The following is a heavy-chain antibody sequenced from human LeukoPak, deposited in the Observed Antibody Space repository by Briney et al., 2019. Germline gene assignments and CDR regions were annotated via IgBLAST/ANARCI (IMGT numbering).Heavy chain of an antibody. D-gene: IGHD5-12*01. CDR3: AKDANIVEEGLDAFDI. J-gene: IGHJ3*02. CDR1: GFTFSSYG. Sequence: PGGSLRLSCAATGFTFSSYGMHWVRQAPGKGLEWVAFIRYDGSNKYYADSVKGRFTISRDNSKNTLYLQMNSLRAEDTAVYYCAKDANIVEEGLDAFDIWGQGTMVTVSS. V-gene: IGHV3-30*02. CDR2: IRYDGSNK.